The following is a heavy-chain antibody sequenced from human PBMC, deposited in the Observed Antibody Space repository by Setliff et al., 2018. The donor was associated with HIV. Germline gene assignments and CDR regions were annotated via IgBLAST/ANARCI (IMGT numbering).Heavy chain of an antibody. CDR2: MYYSGST. J-gene: IGHJ5*02. D-gene: IGHD3-9*01. CDR1: GGSISSSSYY. V-gene: IGHV4-39*07. CDR3: ARGQMYYDILTGYYRWFDP. Sequence: SETLSLTCTVSGGSISSSSYYWGWVRQPPGKGLEWIGSMYYSGSTYYTPSLKSRITISLDTSKNQFSLRMRSVTAADTAVYYCARGQMYYDILTGYYRWFDPWGQGTLVTVSS.